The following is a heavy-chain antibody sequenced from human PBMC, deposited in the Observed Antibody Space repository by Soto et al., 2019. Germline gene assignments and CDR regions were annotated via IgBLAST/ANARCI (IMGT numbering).Heavy chain of an antibody. CDR1: GGSFSGYY. J-gene: IGHJ6*02. V-gene: IGHV4-34*01. Sequence: SETLSLTCTVYGGSFSGYYWTWIRQPPGKGLEWIGEINHSGTINFNPSLKSRLTISLDTSKKHFSLKLSSVTDADTAAYYCARADRTLVTSYSLDVWGQGTTVTVSS. CDR3: ARADRTLVTSYSLDV. D-gene: IGHD2-21*02. CDR2: INHSGTI.